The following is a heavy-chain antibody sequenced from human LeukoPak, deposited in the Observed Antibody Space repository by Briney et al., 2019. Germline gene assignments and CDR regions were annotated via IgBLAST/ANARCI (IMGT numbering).Heavy chain of an antibody. CDR3: AEGNSVVVVTAIGY. Sequence: PGGSLRLSCAASGFTFNSYAMGWVRQAPGKGLEWVSGISGSGGNTYYADSVKGRFTISRDNSKSTLSLQMNSLRAEDTAVYYCAEGNSVVVVTAIGYWGQGTLVTVSS. J-gene: IGHJ4*02. CDR2: ISGSGGNT. D-gene: IGHD2-21*02. CDR1: GFTFNSYA. V-gene: IGHV3-23*01.